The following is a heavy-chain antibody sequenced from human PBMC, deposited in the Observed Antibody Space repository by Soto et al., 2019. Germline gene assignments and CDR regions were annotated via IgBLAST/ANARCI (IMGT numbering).Heavy chain of an antibody. V-gene: IGHV1-69*13. D-gene: IGHD3-22*01. CDR3: ARDDSSGYYPTRYYFDY. J-gene: IGHJ4*02. Sequence: ASVKVSCKASGGTFSSYAISWVRQASGQGLEWMGGIIPIFGTANYAQKFQGRVTITADESTSTAYMELSSLRSEDTAVYYCARDDSSGYYPTRYYFDYWGQGTLVTVSS. CDR1: GGTFSSYA. CDR2: IIPIFGTA.